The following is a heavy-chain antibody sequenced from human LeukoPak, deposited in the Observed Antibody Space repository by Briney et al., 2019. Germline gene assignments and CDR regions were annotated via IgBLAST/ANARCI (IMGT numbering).Heavy chain of an antibody. V-gene: IGHV3-7*01. CDR3: ARFDRRGTDWVIDY. CDR1: GFTFSSYW. D-gene: IGHD3-22*01. CDR2: IRPDGSGI. Sequence: GGSLRLSCAASGFTFSSYWMSWVRQAPGRGLEWVANIRPDGSGIFSVDSVTGRFTVSRDNSRNSLYLQVNNLRAEDTAIYYCARFDRRGTDWVIDYWGQGTLVTVSS. J-gene: IGHJ4*02.